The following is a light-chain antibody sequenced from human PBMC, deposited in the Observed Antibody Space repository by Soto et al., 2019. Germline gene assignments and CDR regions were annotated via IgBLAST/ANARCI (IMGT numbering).Light chain of an antibody. V-gene: IGKV3-20*01. CDR2: DAS. CDR1: QYVGTR. J-gene: IGKJ5*01. CDR3: QQYGSSPPIT. Sequence: EIVLTQSPATLSSSPGETATLSCRASQYVGTRLAWYQHKPGQAPRLLIYDASNRATGTPDRFSGSGSGTDFTLTISRLEPEDFAVYYCQQYGSSPPITFGQGTRLEIK.